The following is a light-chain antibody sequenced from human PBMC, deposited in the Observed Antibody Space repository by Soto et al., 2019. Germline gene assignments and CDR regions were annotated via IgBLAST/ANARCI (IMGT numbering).Light chain of an antibody. CDR2: DNN. Sequence: QSVLTQPPSVSAAPGQKVTISCSGSSSDIGNNYVSWYQQLPGTAPKLLIYDNNKRPSGIPDRFSGSKSATSATLGITGLQTEDEADYFCGTWDSGLSVVFGGGTKLTVL. CDR3: GTWDSGLSVV. J-gene: IGLJ2*01. CDR1: SSDIGNNY. V-gene: IGLV1-51*01.